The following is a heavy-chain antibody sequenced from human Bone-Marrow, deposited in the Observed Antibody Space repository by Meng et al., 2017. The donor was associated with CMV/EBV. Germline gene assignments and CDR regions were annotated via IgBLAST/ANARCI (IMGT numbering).Heavy chain of an antibody. V-gene: IGHV1-2*02. Sequence: ASVKVSCKASGYTFTGYYMHWVRQAPGQGLEWMGWINPNSGGTNYAQKFQGRVTMTRDTSISTAYMELSRLRSDDTAVYYCARDSSSGGNWFDPWGLGTLVTVSS. CDR1: GYTFTGYY. D-gene: IGHD6-13*01. J-gene: IGHJ5*02. CDR3: ARDSSSGGNWFDP. CDR2: INPNSGGT.